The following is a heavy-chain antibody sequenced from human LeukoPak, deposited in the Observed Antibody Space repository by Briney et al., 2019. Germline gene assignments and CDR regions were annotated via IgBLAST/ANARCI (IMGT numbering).Heavy chain of an antibody. D-gene: IGHD2-2*01. Sequence: PGGSLRLSCAASGFTFSSYSMHWVRQAPGKGLEYVSAISNSGGSIYYANSVKGRFTISRDNSKNTLYLQMGSLRAEDMAVYYCARTYCSSTSCLVDYWGQGTLVTVSS. CDR2: ISNSGGSI. CDR1: GFTFSSYS. J-gene: IGHJ4*02. CDR3: ARTYCSSTSCLVDY. V-gene: IGHV3-64*01.